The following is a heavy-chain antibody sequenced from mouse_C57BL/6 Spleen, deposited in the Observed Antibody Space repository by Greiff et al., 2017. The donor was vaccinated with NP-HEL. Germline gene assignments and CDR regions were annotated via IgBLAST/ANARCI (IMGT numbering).Heavy chain of an antibody. CDR3: AKGSRTYYAMDY. CDR2: IDPSDSYT. J-gene: IGHJ4*01. Sequence: QVQLQQPGAELVKPGASVKLSCKASGYTFTSYWMQWVKQRPGQGLEWIGEIDPSDSYTNYNQKFKGKATLTVDTSSSTAYMQLSSLTSEDSAVYYCAKGSRTYYAMDYWGQGTSVTVSS. CDR1: GYTFTSYW. V-gene: IGHV1-50*01. D-gene: IGHD1-1*01.